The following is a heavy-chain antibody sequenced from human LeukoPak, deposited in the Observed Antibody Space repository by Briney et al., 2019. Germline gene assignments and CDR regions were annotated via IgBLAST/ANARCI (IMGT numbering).Heavy chain of an antibody. CDR3: ARDGGTTSNPSHDTFAI. J-gene: IGHJ3*02. CDR1: GGSISSGANY. Sequence: SQTLSLTCTVSGGSISSGANYWSWIRQPPGRGLEWIGYISHSESAYYSPSLESRITISVGRSKNQFSLKLKSVTAADTAIYYCARDGGTTSNPSHDTFAIWGQGTMVAVSS. V-gene: IGHV4-30-2*01. CDR2: ISHSESA. D-gene: IGHD4-11*01.